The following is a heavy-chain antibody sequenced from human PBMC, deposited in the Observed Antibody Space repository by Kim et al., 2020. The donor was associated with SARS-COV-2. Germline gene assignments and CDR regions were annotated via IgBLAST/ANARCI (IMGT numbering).Heavy chain of an antibody. Sequence: GGSLRLSCAASGFTFSSYEMNWVRQAPGKGLEWVSYISSSGSTIYYADSVKGRFTISRDNAKNSLYLQMNSLRAEDTAVYYCAGTWQQLDYYHYYGMDVWGQGTTVTVSS. CDR3: AGTWQQLDYYHYYGMDV. CDR1: GFTFSSYE. D-gene: IGHD6-13*01. CDR2: ISSSGSTI. V-gene: IGHV3-48*03. J-gene: IGHJ6*02.